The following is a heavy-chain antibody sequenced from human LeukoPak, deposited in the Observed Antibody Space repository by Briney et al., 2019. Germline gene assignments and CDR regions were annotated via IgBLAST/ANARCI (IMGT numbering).Heavy chain of an antibody. V-gene: IGHV4-39*07. CDR2: IYYSGST. D-gene: IGHD6-19*01. Sequence: SETLSLTCTVSGGSISSSSYYWGWIRQPPGKGLEWIGSIYYSGSTYYNPSLKSRVTISVDTSKNQFSLKLSSVTAADTAVYYCARAGRWLVLNSYDYWGQGTLVTVSS. CDR3: ARAGRWLVLNSYDY. CDR1: GGSISSSSYY. J-gene: IGHJ4*02.